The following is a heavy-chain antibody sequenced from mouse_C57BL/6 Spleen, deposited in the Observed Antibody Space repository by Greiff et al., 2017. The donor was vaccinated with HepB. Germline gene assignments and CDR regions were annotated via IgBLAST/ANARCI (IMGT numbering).Heavy chain of an antibody. CDR1: GFTFSDYY. D-gene: IGHD1-1*01. J-gene: IGHJ2*01. CDR2: INYDGSST. Sequence: EVNVVESEGGLVQPGRSMKLSCTASGFTFSDYYMAWVRQVPEKGLEWVANINYDGSSTYYLDSLKSRFIISRDNAKNILYLQMRSLKSEDTATYYCARVTSYYYGSSYYFDYWGQGTTLTVSS. CDR3: ARVTSYYYGSSYYFDY. V-gene: IGHV5-16*01.